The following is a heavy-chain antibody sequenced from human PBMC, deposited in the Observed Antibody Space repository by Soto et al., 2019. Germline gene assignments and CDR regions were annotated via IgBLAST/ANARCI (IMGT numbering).Heavy chain of an antibody. CDR1: GFTFSDYY. V-gene: IGHV3-11*06. CDR2: ISSSNIYA. Sequence: PGGSLRLSCAASGFTFSDYYMSWIRQAPGQGLEWVSYISSSNIYANYAESVKGRFTISRDNTKNSLHLQMNSLRAEDTAVYFCARSHDYGDYQGSPFDYWGRGTLVTVSS. D-gene: IGHD4-17*01. CDR3: ARSHDYGDYQGSPFDY. J-gene: IGHJ4*02.